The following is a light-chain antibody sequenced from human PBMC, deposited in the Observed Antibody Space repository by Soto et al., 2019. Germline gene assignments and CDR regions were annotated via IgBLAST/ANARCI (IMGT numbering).Light chain of an antibody. Sequence: IVMTQSPVTLSVSPGERATLSCRASQSVSSYLAWYQQKPGQAPRLLIFGASTRATGIPARLSGSGSGTEFTLTISSLQSEDFAVYYCQQYNYWPPTFGQGTKVDIK. V-gene: IGKV3-15*01. CDR3: QQYNYWPPT. CDR1: QSVSSY. CDR2: GAS. J-gene: IGKJ1*01.